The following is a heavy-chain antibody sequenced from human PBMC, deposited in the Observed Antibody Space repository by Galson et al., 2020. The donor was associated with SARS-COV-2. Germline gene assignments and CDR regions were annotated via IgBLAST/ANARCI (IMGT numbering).Heavy chain of an antibody. CDR1: GFSLSTSGMC. J-gene: IGHJ6*02. CDR2: IDWDDDK. CDR3: ARIGGSSSSLFYYGMDV. D-gene: IGHD6-6*01. Sequence: SGPTLVKPTQTLTLTCTFSGFSLSTSGMCVSWIRQPPGKALEWLALIDWDDDKYYSTSLKTRLTISKDTSKNQVVLTMTNMDPVDTATYYCARIGGSSSSLFYYGMDVWGQGTTVTVSS. V-gene: IGHV2-70*01.